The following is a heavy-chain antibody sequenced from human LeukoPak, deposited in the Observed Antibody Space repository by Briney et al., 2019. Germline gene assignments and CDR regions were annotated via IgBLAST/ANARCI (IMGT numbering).Heavy chain of an antibody. CDR2: ISYDGSDK. J-gene: IGHJ4*02. Sequence: GRSLRLSCAASGFTFSSYAMHWVRQAPGKGLEWVAVISYDGSDKYYADSVKGRFTISRDNSKNTLYLQMNSLRAEDTAVYYCARDRGPIAVAGLADYWGQGTLVTVSS. CDR1: GFTFSSYA. D-gene: IGHD6-19*01. V-gene: IGHV3-30-3*01. CDR3: ARDRGPIAVAGLADY.